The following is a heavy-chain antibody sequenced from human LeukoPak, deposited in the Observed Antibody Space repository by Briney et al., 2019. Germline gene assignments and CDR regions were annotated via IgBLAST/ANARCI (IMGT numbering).Heavy chain of an antibody. CDR1: GFTFSSYA. Sequence: GGSLRLSCAASGFTFSSYAMHWVRRAPGKGLEWVAVISYDGSNKYYADSVEGRFTISRDNSKNTLYLQMNSLRAEDTAVYYCARADYDFWSGYHASYYGMDVWGQGTPVTVSS. D-gene: IGHD3-3*01. CDR2: ISYDGSNK. J-gene: IGHJ6*02. CDR3: ARADYDFWSGYHASYYGMDV. V-gene: IGHV3-30-3*01.